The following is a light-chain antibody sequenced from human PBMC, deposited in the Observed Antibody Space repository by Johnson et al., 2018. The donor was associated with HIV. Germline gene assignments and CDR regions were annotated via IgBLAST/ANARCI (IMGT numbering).Light chain of an antibody. V-gene: IGLV1-51*01. J-gene: IGLJ1*01. CDR2: DNN. CDR3: GTWDSSLSAYV. CDR1: SSNIGYNY. Sequence: QSVLTQPPSVSAAPGQKVTISCSGSSSNIGYNYVSWYQQLPGTAPKLLIYDNNKRPSGIPDRFSGSKSGTSATLGITGLQTGDEAVYYCGTWDSSLSAYVFATATKVTVL.